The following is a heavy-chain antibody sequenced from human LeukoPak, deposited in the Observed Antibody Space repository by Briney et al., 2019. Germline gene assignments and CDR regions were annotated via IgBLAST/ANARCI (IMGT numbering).Heavy chain of an antibody. Sequence: PGGSLRLSCAGSGFTFSDYYLSWIRQAPGKGLEWISYITSSGRTIYYADSVKGRFTISRDNAQNSLYLQMNSLRAEDTALYWCATVSSGWFLTSWGQGTLVTVSS. D-gene: IGHD6-19*01. V-gene: IGHV3-11*01. CDR1: GFTFSDYY. CDR3: ATVSSGWFLTS. CDR2: ITSSGRTI. J-gene: IGHJ5*02.